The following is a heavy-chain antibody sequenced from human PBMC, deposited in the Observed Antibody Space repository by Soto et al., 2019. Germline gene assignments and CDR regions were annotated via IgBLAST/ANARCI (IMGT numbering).Heavy chain of an antibody. CDR1: GFTFSRYG. CDR2: VRSDGDTT. Sequence: EVQVLESGGGLVQPGGSLRLSCAASGFTFSRYGMNWVRQAPGKGLEWVSGVRSDGDTTYNAGSVKGRFTVSRDNFRNTVDLKMNNLRVEDPAVYYCAKGKGVGATPDRANCWGQGTLVTVSP. CDR3: AKGKGVGATPDRANC. J-gene: IGHJ4*02. V-gene: IGHV3-23*01. D-gene: IGHD1-26*01.